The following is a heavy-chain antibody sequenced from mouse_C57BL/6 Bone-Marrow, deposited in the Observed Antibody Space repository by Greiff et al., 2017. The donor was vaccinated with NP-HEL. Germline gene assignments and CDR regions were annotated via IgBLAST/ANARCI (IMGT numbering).Heavy chain of an antibody. J-gene: IGHJ4*01. CDR2: IDPETGGT. CDR3: ARWRLRYYAMDY. CDR1: GYTFTDYE. V-gene: IGHV1-15*01. Sequence: QVQLQQSGAELVRPGASVTLSCKASGYTFTDYEMHWVKQTPVHGLEWIGAIDPETGGTAYNEKFKGKATLTADKSSSTAYMQLNSLTSEDSAVYFCARWRLRYYAMDYWGQGTSVTVSS.